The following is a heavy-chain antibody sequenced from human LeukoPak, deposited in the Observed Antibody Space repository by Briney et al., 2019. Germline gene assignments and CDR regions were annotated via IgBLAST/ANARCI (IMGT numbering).Heavy chain of an antibody. CDR3: AKDERNWNYNLASQTYD. V-gene: IGHV3-23*01. Sequence: GGSLRLSCTASGFTFSDYYMSWIRQAPGKGLEWVSAISGSGVSTYYADSVEGRFTVSRDNSKNTLYLQMSSLRAEDTAVYYCAKDERNWNYNLASQTYDWGQGTLVTVSS. J-gene: IGHJ4*02. D-gene: IGHD1-7*01. CDR1: GFTFSDYY. CDR2: ISGSGVST.